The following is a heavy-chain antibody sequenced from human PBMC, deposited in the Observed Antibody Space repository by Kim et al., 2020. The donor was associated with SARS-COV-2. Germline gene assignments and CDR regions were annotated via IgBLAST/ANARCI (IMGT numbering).Heavy chain of an antibody. CDR3: AKEGYDSSGYYFDY. CDR1: GFTFSSYA. Sequence: GGSLRLSCAASGFTFSSYAMSWVRQAPGKGLEWVSVIYSGGSSTYYADSVKGRFTISRDNSKNTLYLQMNSLRAEDTAVYYCAKEGYDSSGYYFDYWGQGTLVTVSS. J-gene: IGHJ4*02. D-gene: IGHD3-22*01. V-gene: IGHV3-23*03. CDR2: IYSGGSST.